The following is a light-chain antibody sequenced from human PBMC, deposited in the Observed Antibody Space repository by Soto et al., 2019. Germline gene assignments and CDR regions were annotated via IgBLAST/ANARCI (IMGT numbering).Light chain of an antibody. Sequence: QSVLTQPPSASGTPGQRVTISCSGSSSNIGSNYVYWYQQLPGTAPKLLIYRNNQRPSGVPDRFSGSKSGTSASQAISGLRSEDEADYYWAAWDDSLSGPYVFGTGTKLTVL. J-gene: IGLJ1*01. V-gene: IGLV1-47*01. CDR1: SSNIGSNY. CDR2: RNN. CDR3: AAWDDSLSGPYV.